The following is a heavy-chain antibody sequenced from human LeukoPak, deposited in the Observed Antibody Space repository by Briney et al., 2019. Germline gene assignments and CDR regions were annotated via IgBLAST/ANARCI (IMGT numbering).Heavy chain of an antibody. CDR1: GFTFSRYA. CDR3: AKDLNSYGNY. D-gene: IGHD5-18*01. Sequence: GGSLRLSCEASGFTFSRYAMHWVRQAPGKGLEWVAFIRYDGSNKYYADSVKGRFTISRDNSKNTLYLQMNSLRAEDTAVYYCAKDLNSYGNYWGQGTLVTVSS. V-gene: IGHV3-30*02. J-gene: IGHJ4*02. CDR2: IRYDGSNK.